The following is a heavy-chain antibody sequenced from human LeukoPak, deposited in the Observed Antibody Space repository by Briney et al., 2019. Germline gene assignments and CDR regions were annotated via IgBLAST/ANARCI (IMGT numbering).Heavy chain of an antibody. V-gene: IGHV4-59*08. CDR2: IYYTGST. Sequence: SETLSLTCTVSGGSISSSYWSWIRQPPGKGLEWIGYIYYTGSTYYNPSLKSRVTISVDTSKNQFSLKLSSVTAADTAVYYCARQGPAAGTVESFDYWGQGTLVTVSS. J-gene: IGHJ4*02. CDR1: GGSISSSY. CDR3: ARQGPAAGTVESFDY. D-gene: IGHD1-1*01.